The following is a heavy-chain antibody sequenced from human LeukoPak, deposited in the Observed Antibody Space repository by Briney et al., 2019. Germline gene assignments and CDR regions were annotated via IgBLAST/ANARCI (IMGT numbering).Heavy chain of an antibody. CDR2: IYSSGST. V-gene: IGHV4-59*01. Sequence: SETLSLTCTVSGGSISSYYWSCIRQPPGKKLEWIGYIYSSGSTNYNPSLKSRVAISVDTSKNQFSLKLSSVTPADTAVYYCARQVYSSSWSYYFDYWGQGILVTVSS. CDR3: ARQVYSSSWSYYFDY. CDR1: GGSISSYY. J-gene: IGHJ4*02. D-gene: IGHD6-13*01.